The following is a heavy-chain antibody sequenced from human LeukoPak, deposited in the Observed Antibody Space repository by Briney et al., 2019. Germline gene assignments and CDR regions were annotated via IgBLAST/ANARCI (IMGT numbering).Heavy chain of an antibody. D-gene: IGHD6-25*01. CDR1: GFTFSSFS. J-gene: IGHJ4*02. CDR3: AKGSVGNADFAS. Sequence: GGSLRHSCAASGFTFSSFSMTWVRQAPGKGLEWVSSIIVSGTTYYADSVKGRFTISRDSFRGTLFLQMDSLRVEDTAVYFCAKGSVGNADFASWGQGALVTVSS. V-gene: IGHV3-23*01. CDR2: IIVSGTT.